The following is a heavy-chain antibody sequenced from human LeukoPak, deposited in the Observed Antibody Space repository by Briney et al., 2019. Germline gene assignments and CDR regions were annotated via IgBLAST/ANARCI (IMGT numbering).Heavy chain of an antibody. CDR2: IGIGDDT. D-gene: IGHD5/OR15-5a*01. CDR1: GCTFRDYD. Sequence: GGSLRLYCAASGCTFRDYDMHWVRQVPGRGLELVSAIGIGDDTHYPDSLKGPFTISRENAKDSCYLQMNTLRDGDTAGYYCIRGGIRVSGIDAFDIWGQGTMVTVS. CDR3: IRGGIRVSGIDAFDI. V-gene: IGHV3-13*01. J-gene: IGHJ3*02.